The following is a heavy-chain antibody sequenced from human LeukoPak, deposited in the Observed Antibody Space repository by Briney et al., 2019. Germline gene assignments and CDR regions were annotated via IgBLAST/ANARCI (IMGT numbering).Heavy chain of an antibody. J-gene: IGHJ6*02. V-gene: IGHV3-23*01. CDR2: ISGSGGST. CDR3: AKAPVPYYGSGSIGMDV. Sequence: QSGGSLRLSCAASGFTFSSYAMSWVRQAPGKGLEWVSAISGSGGSTYYADSVKGRFTISRDNSKNTLYLQMNSLRAEDTAVYYCAKAPVPYYGSGSIGMDVWGQGTTVTVSS. D-gene: IGHD3-10*01. CDR1: GFTFSSYA.